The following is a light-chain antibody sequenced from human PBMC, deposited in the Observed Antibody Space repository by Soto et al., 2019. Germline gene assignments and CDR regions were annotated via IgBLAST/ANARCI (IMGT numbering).Light chain of an antibody. Sequence: DIQMTQSPSTLSGSVGDRVTITCRASQTISSWLAWYQQKPGKAPKLLIYKASTLKSGVPSRFSGSGSGTEFTLTMSSLQPDDFATYYCQHCNGYSEAFGQGTKVELK. J-gene: IGKJ1*01. V-gene: IGKV1-5*03. CDR2: KAS. CDR1: QTISSW. CDR3: QHCNGYSEA.